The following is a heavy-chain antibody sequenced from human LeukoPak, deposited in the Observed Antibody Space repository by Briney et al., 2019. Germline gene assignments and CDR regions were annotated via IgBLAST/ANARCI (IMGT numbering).Heavy chain of an antibody. CDR3: ARGGQLLTSDFDY. CDR2: ISAYNGNT. V-gene: IGHV1-18*01. J-gene: IGHJ4*02. CDR1: GYTFIRYG. D-gene: IGHD4-23*01. Sequence: ASVTVSCKAAGYTFIRYGISWVRQAPGQGLEWMGWISAYNGNTKNVQKFQGRVTMTTDTSTSIAYVELRSLRSDDTAVYYCARGGQLLTSDFDYWGQGTLVTVSS.